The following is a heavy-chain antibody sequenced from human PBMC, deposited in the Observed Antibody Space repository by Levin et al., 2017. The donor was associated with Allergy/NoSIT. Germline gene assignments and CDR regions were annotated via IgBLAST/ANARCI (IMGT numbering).Heavy chain of an antibody. Sequence: SETLSLTCTVSGGSISSSSYYWGWIRQPPGKGLEWIGSIYYSGSTYYNPSLKSRVTISVDTSKNQFSLKLSSVTAADTAVYYCARKTTVTTPNWYFDLWGRGTLVTVSS. J-gene: IGHJ2*01. D-gene: IGHD4-17*01. CDR2: IYYSGST. CDR3: ARKTTVTTPNWYFDL. V-gene: IGHV4-39*01. CDR1: GGSISSSSYY.